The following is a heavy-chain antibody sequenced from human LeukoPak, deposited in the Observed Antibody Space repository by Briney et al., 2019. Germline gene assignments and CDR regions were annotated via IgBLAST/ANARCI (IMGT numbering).Heavy chain of an antibody. CDR3: ARGPRTSSKYYFDY. V-gene: IGHV4-59*01. CDR1: GFTFDDYA. CDR2: IYYSGST. Sequence: GSLRLSCAASGFTFDDYAMHWIRQPPGKGLEWIGYIYYSGSTNYNPSLKSRVTISVDTSKNQFSLKLSSVTAADTAVYYCARGPRTSSKYYFDYWGQGTLVTVSS. D-gene: IGHD2-2*01. J-gene: IGHJ4*02.